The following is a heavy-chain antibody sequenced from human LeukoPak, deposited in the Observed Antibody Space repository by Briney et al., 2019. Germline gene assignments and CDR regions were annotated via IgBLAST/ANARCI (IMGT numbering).Heavy chain of an antibody. CDR1: GFTVSSNY. Sequence: PGGSLRLSCAASGFTVSSNYMGWVRQAPGKGLEWVSVIYSGGSTYYADSVKGRFTISRDNSKNTLKLQMNSLRAEDTAVYYCAKDRATVTPNYGMDVWGQGTTVTVSS. J-gene: IGHJ6*02. D-gene: IGHD4-11*01. CDR2: IYSGGST. CDR3: AKDRATVTPNYGMDV. V-gene: IGHV3-53*01.